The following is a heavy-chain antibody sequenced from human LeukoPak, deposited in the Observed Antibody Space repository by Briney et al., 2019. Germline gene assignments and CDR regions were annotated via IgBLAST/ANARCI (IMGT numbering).Heavy chain of an antibody. D-gene: IGHD3-22*01. CDR3: ASVVVINKEDYSDY. CDR1: GGPFSDYY. Sequence: PSETLSLTCAVYGGPFSDYYWSWIRQPPGKGLEWIGKINHSGSTNYSPSLKSRVTISVDTSKNQFSLKLSSVTAADTAVYYCASVVVINKEDYSDYWGQGTLVTVSS. CDR2: INHSGST. V-gene: IGHV4-34*01. J-gene: IGHJ4*02.